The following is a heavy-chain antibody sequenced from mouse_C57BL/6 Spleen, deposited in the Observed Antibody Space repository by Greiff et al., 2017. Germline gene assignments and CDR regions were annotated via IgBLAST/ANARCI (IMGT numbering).Heavy chain of an antibody. CDR1: GYTFTSYW. CDR2: IYPGSGST. J-gene: IGHJ2*01. D-gene: IGHD2-3*01. CDR3: ARPYDGYPLY. Sequence: QVQLQQPGAELVKPGASVKMSCKASGYTFTSYWITWVKQRPGQGLEWIGDIYPGSGSTNYNAKFKSKATLTVDTSSITAYMQLSSLTSEDSAFYYCARPYDGYPLYWGQGTTLTVSS. V-gene: IGHV1-55*01.